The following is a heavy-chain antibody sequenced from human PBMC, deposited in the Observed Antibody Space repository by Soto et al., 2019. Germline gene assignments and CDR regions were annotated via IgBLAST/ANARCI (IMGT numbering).Heavy chain of an antibody. CDR2: IYYSGST. Sequence: QVQLQESGPGLVKPSQTLSLTCTVSGGSVSGGSISTTDYYWSWIRQPPGKGLEWIGYIYYSGSTSYNPSLMGGVTISVDTSKNQFSLKLSSLTAADTAVYYCARAGDRPNYHYYYGMDVWGQGTTVTVSS. J-gene: IGHJ6*02. CDR3: ARAGDRPNYHYYYGMDV. D-gene: IGHD3-16*01. V-gene: IGHV4-30-4*01. CDR1: GGSISTTDYY.